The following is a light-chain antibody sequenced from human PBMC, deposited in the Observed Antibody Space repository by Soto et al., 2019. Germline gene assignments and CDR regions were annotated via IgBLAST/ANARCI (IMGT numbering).Light chain of an antibody. CDR1: QSVSRG. V-gene: IGKV3-20*01. CDR2: GAS. J-gene: IGKJ1*01. CDR3: QQYGSSLWT. Sequence: EIVMTQSPATLSVSPGERAILSCRASQSVSRGLAWYQQKPGQAPRLLIYGASTRATGIPARFSGSGSGTDFTLTISRLEPEDFAVYFCQQYGSSLWTFGQGTKVDIK.